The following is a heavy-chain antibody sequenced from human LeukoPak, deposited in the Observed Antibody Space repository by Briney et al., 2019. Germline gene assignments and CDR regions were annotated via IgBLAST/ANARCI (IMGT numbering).Heavy chain of an antibody. V-gene: IGHV3-23*01. CDR2: ISGSGGST. D-gene: IGHD5-12*01. J-gene: IGHJ4*02. CDR3: AKDGQWLRRGSFDY. CDR1: GFTFSSYA. Sequence: GGSLRLSCAASGFTFSSYAMSWVRQAPGKGLEWVSAISGSGGSTYYADSVEGRFTISRDNSKNTLYLQMNSLRAEDTAVYYCAKDGQWLRRGSFDYWGQGTLVTVSS.